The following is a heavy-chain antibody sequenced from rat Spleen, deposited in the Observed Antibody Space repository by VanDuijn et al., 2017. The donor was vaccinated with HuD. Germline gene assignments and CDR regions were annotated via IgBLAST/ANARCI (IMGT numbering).Heavy chain of an antibody. CDR2: ISTDGGST. J-gene: IGHJ4*01. CDR3: TRGYVMDA. CDR1: GFTFSSFW. Sequence: EVQLVESDGGLVQPGRSLKLSCVTSGFTFSSFWMYWVRQAPGKGLEWISSISTDGGSTYFRDSVKGRFTRSRDNAKNTQSLQMDSLRSEDTAIYYCTRGYVMDAWGQGASVTVSS. V-gene: IGHV5-58*01.